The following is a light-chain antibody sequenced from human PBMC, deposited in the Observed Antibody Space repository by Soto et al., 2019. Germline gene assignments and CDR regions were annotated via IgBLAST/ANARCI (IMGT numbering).Light chain of an antibody. V-gene: IGLV2-14*01. J-gene: IGLJ2*01. CDR3: NSYTISNTYVL. CDR2: EVT. CDR1: SSDIGGYNF. Sequence: QSVLTQPASVSGSPGQSITISCTGTSSDIGGYNFVSWYQQHPGKAPKLMIYEVTNRPSWVSNRFSGSKSGNTASLTISGLQAEDEAHYYCNSYTISNTYVLFGGGTKVTVL.